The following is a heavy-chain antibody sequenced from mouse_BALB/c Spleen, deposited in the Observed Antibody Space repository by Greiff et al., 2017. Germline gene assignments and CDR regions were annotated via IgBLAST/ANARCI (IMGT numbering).Heavy chain of an antibody. V-gene: IGHV1-18*01. CDR3: ASSELGRFAY. CDR2: INPNNGGT. D-gene: IGHD4-1*01. CDR1: GYTFTDYN. Sequence: VQLQQSGPELVKPGASVKIPCKASGYTFTDYNMDWVKQSHGKSLEWIGDINPNNGGTIYNQKFKGKATLTVDKSSSTAYMELRSLTSEDTAVYYCASSELGRFAYWGQGTLVTVSA. J-gene: IGHJ3*01.